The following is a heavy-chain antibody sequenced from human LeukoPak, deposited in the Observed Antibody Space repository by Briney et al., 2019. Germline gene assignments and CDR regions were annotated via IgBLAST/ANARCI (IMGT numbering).Heavy chain of an antibody. CDR3: AREGTYGWYNWFDP. D-gene: IGHD6-19*01. J-gene: IGHJ5*02. CDR2: MYRTGST. CDR1: GGSISSYY. V-gene: IGHV4-59*01. Sequence: SETLSLTCTVSGGSISSYYWSWIRQPPGKGLECIGYMYRTGSTNYNPSLKSRVTITPDTSKNQFSLRLTSVTAADTAVYYCAREGTYGWYNWFDPWGQGTLVTVSS.